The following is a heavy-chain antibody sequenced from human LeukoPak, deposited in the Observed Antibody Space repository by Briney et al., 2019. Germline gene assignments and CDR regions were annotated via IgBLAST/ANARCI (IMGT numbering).Heavy chain of an antibody. J-gene: IGHJ3*02. CDR3: ARESDSSGYDGAFDI. Sequence: SETLSLTCTVSGGSISSYYWSWIRQPPGKGLEWIGYIYYSGSTNYNPSLKSRVTISVDTSKNQFSLKLSSVTAADTAVYYCARESDSSGYDGAFDIWGQGTMVTVSS. CDR1: GGSISSYY. D-gene: IGHD3-22*01. CDR2: IYYSGST. V-gene: IGHV4-59*12.